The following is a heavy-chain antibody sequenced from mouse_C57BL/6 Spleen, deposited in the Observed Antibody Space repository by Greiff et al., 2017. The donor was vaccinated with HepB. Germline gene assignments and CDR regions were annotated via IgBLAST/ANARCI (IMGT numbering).Heavy chain of an antibody. J-gene: IGHJ3*01. CDR1: GYTFTSYW. Sequence: QVQLQQSGAELVKPGASVKMSCKASGYTFTSYWITWVKQRPGQGLEWIGDIYPGSGSTNYNEKFKSKATLTVDISSSTAYMQLSSLTSEDSAVYYCARDEDYYGSSRFAYWGQGTLVTVSA. CDR3: ARDEDYYGSSRFAY. CDR2: IYPGSGST. V-gene: IGHV1-55*01. D-gene: IGHD1-1*01.